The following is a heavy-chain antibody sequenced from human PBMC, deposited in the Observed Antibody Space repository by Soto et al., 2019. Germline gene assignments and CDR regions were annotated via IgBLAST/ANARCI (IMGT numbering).Heavy chain of an antibody. Sequence: EVQLVESGGGLIQPGESLRLSCAASGFTVSISYMSWVRQAPGKGLEWVSTIYRDGSTYYADSVEGRFTISRDNSKNTLYLQMHSLRAEDTATYYCARGKGIGWYEASDYWGQGPLVTVSS. V-gene: IGHV3-53*01. J-gene: IGHJ4*02. CDR1: GFTVSISY. CDR3: ARGKGIGWYEASDY. D-gene: IGHD6-19*01. CDR2: IYRDGST.